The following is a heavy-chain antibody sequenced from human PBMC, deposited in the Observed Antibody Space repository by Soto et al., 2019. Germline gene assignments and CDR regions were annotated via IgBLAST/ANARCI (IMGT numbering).Heavy chain of an antibody. CDR3: ARGDPLFDY. Sequence: SETLSLTCAVYGGSFSGYYWSWIRQPPGKGLEWTGEINHSGSTNYNPSLKSRVTISVDTSKNQFSLKLSSVTAADTAVYYCARGDPLFDYWGQGTLVTVSS. J-gene: IGHJ4*02. CDR1: GGSFSGYY. CDR2: INHSGST. V-gene: IGHV4-34*01.